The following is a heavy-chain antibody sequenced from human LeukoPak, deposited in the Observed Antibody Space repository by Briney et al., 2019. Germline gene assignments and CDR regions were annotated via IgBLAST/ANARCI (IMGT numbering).Heavy chain of an antibody. Sequence: GGSLRLSCAASGFIFSSYAMTWVRQVPGKGLEWVSVISGGGSYYADSVKGRFTISRDNAKNTLYLQVNSLRAEDTAIYYCVRPDIVTVPLGCWGQGTLVTVSS. CDR3: VRPDIVTVPLGC. V-gene: IGHV3-23*01. CDR1: GFIFSSYA. J-gene: IGHJ4*02. D-gene: IGHD2-2*01. CDR2: ISGGGS.